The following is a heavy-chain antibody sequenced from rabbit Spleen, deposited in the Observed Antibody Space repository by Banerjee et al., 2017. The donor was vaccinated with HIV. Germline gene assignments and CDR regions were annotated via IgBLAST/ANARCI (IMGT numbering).Heavy chain of an antibody. CDR3: ARDGAVYSDYDWTDLDL. CDR1: GFSFSSTHW. V-gene: IGHV1S40*01. D-gene: IGHD2-1*01. J-gene: IGHJ4*01. Sequence: QSLEESGGDLVKPGASLTLTCTASGFSFSSTHWIYWVRQAPGKGLEWIGTIYAGSTGTIDYASWAKGRFTISKTSSTAVTLQMTSLTAADTATYFCARDGAVYSDYDWTDLDLWGPGTLVTVS. CDR2: IYAGSTGTI.